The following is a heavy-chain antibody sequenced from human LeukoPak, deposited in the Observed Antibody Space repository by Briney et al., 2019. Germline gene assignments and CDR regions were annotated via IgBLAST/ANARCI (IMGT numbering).Heavy chain of an antibody. CDR2: INTRNGNA. CDR3: ARNHLGLGL. CDR1: GYTFTTYE. Sequence: GASVTVSCKASGYTFTTYEIIWVRQAPGQGLEWVGWINTRNGNANYAHQLQGRVTMTTDTSTSTSYMELASLRFDDTAIYYCARNHLGLGLWGQGTLVTVSS. D-gene: IGHD3-16*01. V-gene: IGHV1-18*01. J-gene: IGHJ4*02.